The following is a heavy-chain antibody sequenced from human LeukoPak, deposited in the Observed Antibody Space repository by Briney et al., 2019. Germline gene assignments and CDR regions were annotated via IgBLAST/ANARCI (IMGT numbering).Heavy chain of an antibody. V-gene: IGHV4-61*02. Sequence: SQTLSLTCTVSGGSISSGSYYWSWIRQPAGKGLEWIGRIYIGGSTNYNPSLKSRVITSKDTSKNQFSLKLSSVTAADTAVYYCAREQWLPYFDYWGQGTLVTVSS. CDR3: AREQWLPYFDY. J-gene: IGHJ4*02. D-gene: IGHD6-19*01. CDR2: IYIGGST. CDR1: GGSISSGSYY.